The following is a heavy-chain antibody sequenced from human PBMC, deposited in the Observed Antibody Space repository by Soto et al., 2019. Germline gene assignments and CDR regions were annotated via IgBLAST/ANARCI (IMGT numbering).Heavy chain of an antibody. J-gene: IGHJ4*02. CDR2: ISGSGGST. D-gene: IGHD2-15*01. CDR3: AKGVSIGYCSGGNCYV. Sequence: GGSLRLSCAASGFMFSSYAMSWVRQAPGKGLEWVSTISGSGGSTYYADSVKGRFTISRDNSKDTLFLQMNSLRAEDTAVYYCAKGVSIGYCSGGNCYVWGQGTLVTVSS. V-gene: IGHV3-23*01. CDR1: GFMFSSYA.